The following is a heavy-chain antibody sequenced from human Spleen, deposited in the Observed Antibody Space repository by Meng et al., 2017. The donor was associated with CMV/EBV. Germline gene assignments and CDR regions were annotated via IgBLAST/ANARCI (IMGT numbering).Heavy chain of an antibody. CDR2: IYFLGSS. V-gene: IGHV4-39*07. CDR1: GGSISSSTYY. J-gene: IGHJ6*02. Sequence: SETLSLTCTVSGGSISSSTYYWGWIRQPPGKGLEWIGSIYFLGSSYYNPSLKSRVTISVDTSKNQFSLKLSSVTAADTAVYYCARGQRRLRFLELSRALYYYGMDVWGQGTTVTVSS. CDR3: ARGQRRLRFLELSRALYYYGMDV. D-gene: IGHD3-3*01.